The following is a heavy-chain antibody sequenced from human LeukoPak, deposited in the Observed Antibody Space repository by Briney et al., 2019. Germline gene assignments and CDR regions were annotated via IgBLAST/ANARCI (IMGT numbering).Heavy chain of an antibody. Sequence: GGSLRLSCAASGFTFSSYPMHWVRQAPGKGLEWVAVISYDGSEKHYADPVKGRFTISRDNSKNTLYLQMNSLRAEDTAVYYCAREGSRCYYPYWGQGILVTVSS. CDR3: AREGSRCYYPY. CDR1: GFTFSSYP. D-gene: IGHD3-22*01. V-gene: IGHV3-30-3*01. J-gene: IGHJ4*02. CDR2: ISYDGSEK.